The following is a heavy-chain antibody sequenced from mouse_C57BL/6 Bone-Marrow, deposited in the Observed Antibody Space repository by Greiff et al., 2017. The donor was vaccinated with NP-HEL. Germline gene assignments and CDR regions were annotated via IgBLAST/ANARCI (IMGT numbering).Heavy chain of an antibody. CDR3: AGYYGSSHYWYFDV. J-gene: IGHJ1*03. V-gene: IGHV1-81*01. D-gene: IGHD1-1*01. CDR2: IYPRSGNT. Sequence: QVQLKQSGAELARPGASVKLSCKASGYTFTSYGISWVKQRTGQGLEWIGEIYPRSGNTYYNEKFKGKATLTADKSSSTAYMELRSLTSEDSAVYCCAGYYGSSHYWYFDVWGTGTTVTVSS. CDR1: GYTFTSYG.